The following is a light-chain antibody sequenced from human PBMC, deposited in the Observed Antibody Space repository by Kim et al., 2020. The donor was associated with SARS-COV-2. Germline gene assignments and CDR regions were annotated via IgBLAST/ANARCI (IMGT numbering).Light chain of an antibody. CDR3: QQYVNWPPFT. Sequence: EIVMTQSPATLSVSPGERATLSCRASQSISNNLAWYQQTPGQAPRLLIYSASTRATGIPARFSGSGSGTEFTLTISSLQSEDFAVYYCQQYVNWPPFTFGQGTKLEI. CDR2: SAS. J-gene: IGKJ2*01. CDR1: QSISNN. V-gene: IGKV3-15*01.